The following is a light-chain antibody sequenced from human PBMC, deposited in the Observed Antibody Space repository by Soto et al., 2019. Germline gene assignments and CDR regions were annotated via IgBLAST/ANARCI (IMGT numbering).Light chain of an antibody. CDR3: QQRNNWPPSIT. CDR2: DAS. J-gene: IGKJ5*01. V-gene: IGKV3-11*01. Sequence: EIVLTQSPATLSLSPGERATLSCRASQSVGGHLAWYQQKPGQAPRLLIYDASDRATGIPARFSGSGSETDFTLTISSLEPADFAVYYCQQRNNWPPSITFGQGRRLEIK. CDR1: QSVGGH.